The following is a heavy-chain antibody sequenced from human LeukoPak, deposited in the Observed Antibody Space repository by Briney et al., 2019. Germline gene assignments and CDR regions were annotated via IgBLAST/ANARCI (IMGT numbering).Heavy chain of an antibody. CDR1: GGSFSGYY. V-gene: IGHV4-34*01. CDR3: ARRFYYYGSGSTDC. D-gene: IGHD3-10*01. CDR2: INHSGST. Sequence: SETLSLTCAVYGGSFSGYYWSWIRQPPGKGLEWIGEINHSGSTNYNPSLKSRVTISVDTSKNQFSLKLSSVTAADTAVYYCARRFYYYGSGSTDCWGQGTLVTVSS. J-gene: IGHJ4*02.